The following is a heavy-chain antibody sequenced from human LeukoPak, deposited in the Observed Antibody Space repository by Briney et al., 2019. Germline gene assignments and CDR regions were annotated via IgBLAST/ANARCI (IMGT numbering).Heavy chain of an antibody. V-gene: IGHV3-49*03. D-gene: IGHD1-1*01. Sequence: PGGSLRLSCTASGFTFGDYAMSWIRQAPGKGLGWVGFIRSKAYGETADYAASVKGRFTISRDDSKAIAYLQMNSLKTEDTAVYHCTRDRGAYNLYDYWGQGTLVTVSP. CDR2: IRSKAYGETA. CDR3: TRDRGAYNLYDY. CDR1: GFTFGDYA. J-gene: IGHJ4*02.